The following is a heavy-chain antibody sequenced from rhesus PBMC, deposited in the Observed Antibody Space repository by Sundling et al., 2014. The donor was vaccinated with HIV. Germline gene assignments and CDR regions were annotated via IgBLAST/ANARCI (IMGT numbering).Heavy chain of an antibody. CDR3: ARAKGWNYPFDS. J-gene: IGHJ4*01. D-gene: IGHD1-1*01. CDR1: GGSIRSSNW. CDR2: IDGDDGST. V-gene: IGHV4-92*01. Sequence: QVQLQESGPGLVKPSETLSLTCTVSGGSIRSSNWWHWIRQSPGKGLEWIGRIDGDDGSTYYNPSLKSRVTISKDTSKNQFSLKLSSVTAADTAVYFCARAKGWNYPFDSWGQGVLVTVSS.